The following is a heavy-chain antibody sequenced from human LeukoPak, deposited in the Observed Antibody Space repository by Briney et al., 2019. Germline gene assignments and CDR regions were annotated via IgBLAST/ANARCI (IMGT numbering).Heavy chain of an antibody. V-gene: IGHV3-30*03. CDR2: ISVDGSNE. CDR1: GFTFSSYG. D-gene: IGHD5-24*01. CDR3: ARGEMATIWAYFDY. Sequence: GGSLRLSCAASGFTFSSYGMHWVRQAPGKGLEWVAVISVDGSNEYYADSVKGRFTISRDNAKNALYLQMNSLRAEDTAVYYCARGEMATIWAYFDYWGQGTLVTVSS. J-gene: IGHJ4*02.